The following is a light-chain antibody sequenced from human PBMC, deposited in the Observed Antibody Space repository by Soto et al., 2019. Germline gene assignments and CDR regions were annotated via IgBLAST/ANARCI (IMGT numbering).Light chain of an antibody. CDR3: QQRSNWPWT. V-gene: IGKV3-11*01. CDR2: DGS. Sequence: EIVWTQSPAIMSLSTEERGTLSCSASESCTNYLAWYQQKSGHAPRLLVYDGSNRATGIPAMFSGGGSGTDFTLSSSNLEREDFGVYYCQQRSNWPWTFDQRTTVPIK. J-gene: IGKJ1*01. CDR1: ESCTNY.